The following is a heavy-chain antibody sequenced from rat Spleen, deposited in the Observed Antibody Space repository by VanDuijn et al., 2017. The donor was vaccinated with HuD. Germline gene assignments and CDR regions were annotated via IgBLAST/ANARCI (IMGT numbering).Heavy chain of an antibody. CDR3: ARPPYDGTYYHYFDY. CDR2: ISIGGDKI. CDR1: GFTFSDYD. V-gene: IGHV5S23*01. Sequence: EVQLVESGGGLVQPGRSLKLSCAASGFTFSDYDMAWVRQAPTKGLEWVASISIGGDKIYYRDSVKGRFTVSRDNAKSTLYLQMDSLRSEDTATYYCARPPYDGTYYHYFDYWGQGVMVTVSS. J-gene: IGHJ2*01. D-gene: IGHD1-12*02.